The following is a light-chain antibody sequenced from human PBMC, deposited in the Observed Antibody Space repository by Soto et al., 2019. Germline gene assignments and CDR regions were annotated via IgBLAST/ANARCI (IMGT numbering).Light chain of an antibody. CDR3: KSFRRAFTDV. CDR2: DVS. J-gene: IGLJ1*01. Sequence: QSALTQPASVSGSPGQSITISCTGTSSDVGGYNHVSWYQQHAGKAPRLMIYDVSYRPSGVSNRFSGSKSGNTAFLTISGLQAEDEADYYCKSFRRAFTDVFGTGTKLTVL. V-gene: IGLV2-14*03. CDR1: SSDVGGYNH.